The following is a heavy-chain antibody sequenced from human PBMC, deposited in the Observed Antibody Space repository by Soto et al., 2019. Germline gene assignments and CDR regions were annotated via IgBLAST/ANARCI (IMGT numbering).Heavy chain of an antibody. Sequence: VQLLESGGGLVQPGGSLRLSCAASGFTFSSYAMSWVRQAPGKGLEWVSAISGSGGSTYYADSVKGRFTISRDNSKNTLYLQMNSLRAEDTAVYYCAKDGNGGIVVVISPFDYWGQGTLVTVSS. J-gene: IGHJ4*02. CDR2: ISGSGGST. CDR3: AKDGNGGIVVVISPFDY. CDR1: GFTFSSYA. V-gene: IGHV3-23*01. D-gene: IGHD3-22*01.